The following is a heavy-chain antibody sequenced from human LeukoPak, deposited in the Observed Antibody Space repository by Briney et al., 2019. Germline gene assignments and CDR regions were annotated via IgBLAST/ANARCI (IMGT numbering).Heavy chain of an antibody. J-gene: IGHJ3*02. CDR2: IYYSGST. D-gene: IGHD4-23*01. CDR3: ARETTVVTPGRSDVFDI. V-gene: IGHV4-59*11. CDR1: GGSISSHY. Sequence: SETLSLTCTVSGGSISSHYWNWIRQPPGKGLEWIGYIYYSGSTNYNPSLKSRVTISVDTPKNQFSLKLSSVTAADTAVYYCARETTVVTPGRSDVFDIWGQGTMVTVSS.